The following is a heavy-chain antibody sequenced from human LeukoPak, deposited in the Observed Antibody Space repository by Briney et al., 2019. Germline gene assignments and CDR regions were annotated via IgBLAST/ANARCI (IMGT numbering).Heavy chain of an antibody. CDR2: MDLNSGNT. CDR3: EKAHLRYCSSTLCYRGIGRYYYYYMEV. CDR1: GYTFTSYE. Sequence: ASVRVCFKPAGYTFTSYESNWVGEAAGQRREWMGGMDLNSGNTGYAQKFQGKVTMTRNSSISTAYMELSSLRSKDPAVYYCEKAHLRYCSSTLCYRGIGRYYYYYMEVWGKRTTVPVSS. V-gene: IGHV1-8*01. J-gene: IGHJ6*03. D-gene: IGHD2-2*01.